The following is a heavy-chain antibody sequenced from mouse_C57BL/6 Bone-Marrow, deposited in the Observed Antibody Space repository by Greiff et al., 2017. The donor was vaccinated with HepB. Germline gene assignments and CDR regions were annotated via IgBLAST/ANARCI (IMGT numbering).Heavy chain of an antibody. V-gene: IGHV2-9-1*01. CDR3: ARKGDYYGSSSYYYAMDY. D-gene: IGHD1-1*01. CDR1: GFSLTSYA. J-gene: IGHJ4*01. Sequence: VQGVESGPGLVAPSQSLSITCTVSGFSLTSYAISWVRQPPGKGLEWLGVIWTGGGTNYNSALKSRLSISKDNSKSQVFLKMNSLQTDDTARYYCARKGDYYGSSSYYYAMDYWGQGTSVTVSS. CDR2: IWTGGGT.